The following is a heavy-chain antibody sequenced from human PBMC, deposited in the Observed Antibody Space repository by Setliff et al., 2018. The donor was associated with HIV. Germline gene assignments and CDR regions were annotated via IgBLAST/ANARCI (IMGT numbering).Heavy chain of an antibody. V-gene: IGHV3-23*01. CDR2: ISGSGGST. CDR1: GFTFSSYA. Sequence: GESLKISCAASGFTFSSYAMSWVRQAPGKGLEWVSAISGSGGSTYYADSVKGRFTISRDNSKNTLYLQMNSRRAEDTAVYYCASIELAAMVPVDYWGQGTMVTVSS. D-gene: IGHD5-18*01. J-gene: IGHJ4*02. CDR3: ASIELAAMVPVDY.